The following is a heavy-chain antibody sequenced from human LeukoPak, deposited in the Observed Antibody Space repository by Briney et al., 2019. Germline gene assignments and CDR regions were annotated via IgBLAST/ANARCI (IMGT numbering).Heavy chain of an antibody. D-gene: IGHD3-22*01. CDR2: ISSSGSTI. CDR1: GFTFSSYE. V-gene: IGHV3-48*03. CDR3: ARERGYWDAFDI. J-gene: IGHJ3*02. Sequence: GGSLRLSCAASGFTFSSYEMNWVRQAPGKGLERVSYISSSGSTIYYADSVKGRFTISRDNAKNSLYLQMNSLRAEDTAVYYCARERGYWDAFDIWGQGTMVTVSS.